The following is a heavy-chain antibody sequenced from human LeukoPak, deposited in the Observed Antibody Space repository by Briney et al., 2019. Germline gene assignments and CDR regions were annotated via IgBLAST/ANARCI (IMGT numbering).Heavy chain of an antibody. CDR1: GFTVSTNY. CDR2: IYSGGST. D-gene: IGHD4-17*01. Sequence: GGSLRLSCAASGFTVSTNYMSWVRQAPGKGLEWVSVIYSGGSTYYADSVKGRFTISRDNSKNTLYLQMNSLRAEDTAVYYCVRGDYGDYTLFDYWGQGTLVTVSS. J-gene: IGHJ4*02. CDR3: VRGDYGDYTLFDY. V-gene: IGHV3-53*01.